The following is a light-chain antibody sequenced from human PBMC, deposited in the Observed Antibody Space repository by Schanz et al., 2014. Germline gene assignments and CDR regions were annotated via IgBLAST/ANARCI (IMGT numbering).Light chain of an antibody. CDR2: DAS. J-gene: IGKJ4*01. CDR1: QSVSSY. CDR3: QQRHSWPLT. V-gene: IGKV3-11*01. Sequence: EIVLTQSPATLSLSPGERATLSCRASQSVSSYLAWYQQKPGQPPRLLIYDASNRATGIPPRFSGSGSGTDFTLTISTLEPEDLAVYYCQQRHSWPLTFGGGTKVEIK.